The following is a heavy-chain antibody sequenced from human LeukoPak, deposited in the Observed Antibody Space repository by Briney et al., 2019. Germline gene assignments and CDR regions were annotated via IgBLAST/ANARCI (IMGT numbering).Heavy chain of an antibody. D-gene: IGHD2-21*02. CDR2: ISYDGSNK. V-gene: IGHV3-30-3*01. Sequence: GGSLRLSCAASGFTFSSYAMHWVRQAPGKGLEWVAVISYDGSNKYYADSVKGRFTISRDNSKNTLYLQMNSLRAEDTAVYYCAKDGGHIVVVTAIPIGYFDLWGRGTLVTVSS. J-gene: IGHJ2*01. CDR1: GFTFSSYA. CDR3: AKDGGHIVVVTAIPIGYFDL.